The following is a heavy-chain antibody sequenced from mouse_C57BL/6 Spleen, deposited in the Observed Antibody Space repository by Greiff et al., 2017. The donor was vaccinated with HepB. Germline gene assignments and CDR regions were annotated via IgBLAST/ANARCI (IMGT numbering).Heavy chain of an antibody. Sequence: VQLQQSGAELARPGASVKLSCRASGYTFTSYGISWVNQRTGQGLEWIGEICPRSGNTYYNEKLKGKATLTADNSSSTEYMELRSLKSEDSAVYFCARLGTTVVAVDYWGQGTTLTVSS. J-gene: IGHJ2*01. D-gene: IGHD1-1*01. V-gene: IGHV1-81*01. CDR1: GYTFTSYG. CDR2: ICPRSGNT. CDR3: ARLGTTVVAVDY.